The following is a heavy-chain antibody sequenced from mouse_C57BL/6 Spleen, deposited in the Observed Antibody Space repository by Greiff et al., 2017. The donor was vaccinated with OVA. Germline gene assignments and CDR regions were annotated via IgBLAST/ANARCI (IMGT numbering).Heavy chain of an antibody. D-gene: IGHD1-1*01. CDR3: AREDYYGSSYDFDY. CDR2: IYPRDGST. V-gene: IGHV1-78*01. J-gene: IGHJ2*01. CDR1: GYTFTDHT. Sequence: VKLQESDAELVKPGASVKISCKVSGYTFTDHTIHWMKQRPEQGLEWIGYIYPRDGSTKYNEKFKGKATLTADKSSSTAYMQLNSLTSEDSAVYFCAREDYYGSSYDFDYWGQGTTLTVSS.